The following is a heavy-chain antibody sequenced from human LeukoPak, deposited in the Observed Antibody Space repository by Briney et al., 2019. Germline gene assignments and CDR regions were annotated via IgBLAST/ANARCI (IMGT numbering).Heavy chain of an antibody. Sequence: ASVKVSCKASGYTFTGYYMHWVRQAPGQGLEWMGWINPNSGGTNYAQKFQGRVTMTRDTSISTAHMELSRLRSDDTAVYYCARGGLYYVWDAFDIWGQGTMVTVSS. D-gene: IGHD3-16*01. V-gene: IGHV1-2*02. CDR3: ARGGLYYVWDAFDI. CDR1: GYTFTGYY. J-gene: IGHJ3*02. CDR2: INPNSGGT.